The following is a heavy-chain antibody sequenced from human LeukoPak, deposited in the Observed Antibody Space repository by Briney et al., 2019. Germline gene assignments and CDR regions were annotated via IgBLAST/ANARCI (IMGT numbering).Heavy chain of an antibody. V-gene: IGHV4-59*01. D-gene: IGHD4-23*01. CDR3: ARASSTVVTWRGWFDP. CDR2: IYYSGTT. J-gene: IGHJ5*02. Sequence: PSETLSLTCTVSGGSIGTYYWSWIRQPPGKGLEWIGYIYYSGTTNYNPSLKSRVPISVDTSKNQFSLKLSSVTAADTAVYYCARASSTVVTWRGWFDPWGQGTLVTVSS. CDR1: GGSIGTYY.